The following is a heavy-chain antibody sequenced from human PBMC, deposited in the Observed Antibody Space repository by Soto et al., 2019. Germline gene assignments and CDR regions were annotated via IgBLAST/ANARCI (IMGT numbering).Heavy chain of an antibody. CDR2: IYYSGST. Sequence: QVQLQESGPGLVKPSQTLSLTCTVSGGSISSGGYYWSWIRQHPGKGLEWIGYIYYSGSTFYNPFLKGRVIISVDTSKNQFSLKLSSVTAADTAVYYCARSKPSGPVVRYGMDVWGQGTTVTVSS. D-gene: IGHD2-15*01. J-gene: IGHJ6*02. CDR3: ARSKPSGPVVRYGMDV. V-gene: IGHV4-31*03. CDR1: GGSISSGGYY.